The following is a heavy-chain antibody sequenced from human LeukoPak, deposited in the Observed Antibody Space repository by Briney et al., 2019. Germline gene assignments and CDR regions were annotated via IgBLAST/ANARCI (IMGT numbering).Heavy chain of an antibody. D-gene: IGHD3-3*01. J-gene: IGHJ4*02. Sequence: PGGSLRLSCAASGFTFSSYSMNWVRQAPGKGLEWVSYISSSSTIYYADSVKGRFTISRDNSKNTLYLQMNSLRAEDTAVYYCAKMAISFRYYDFWSGYSLYFDYWGQGTLVTVSS. CDR3: AKMAISFRYYDFWSGYSLYFDY. CDR2: ISSSSTI. CDR1: GFTFSSYS. V-gene: IGHV3-48*01.